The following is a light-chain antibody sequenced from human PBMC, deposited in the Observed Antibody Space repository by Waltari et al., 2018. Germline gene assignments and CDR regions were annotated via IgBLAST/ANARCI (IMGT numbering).Light chain of an antibody. CDR1: QSISDW. CDR2: KAS. CDR3: QQYKSPTWT. J-gene: IGKJ1*01. V-gene: IGKV1-5*03. Sequence: DIQMTQSPSTLSASVGARVTITCRASQSISDWLAWYQQKLGKAPNLLIFKASTLQSGVPSRFSGSGSGTEFTLTISSLQPDDFATYYRQQYKSPTWTFGQGTKVEIK.